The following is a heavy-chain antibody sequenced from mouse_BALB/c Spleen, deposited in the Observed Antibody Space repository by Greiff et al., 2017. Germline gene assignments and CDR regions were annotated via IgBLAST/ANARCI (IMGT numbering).Heavy chain of an antibody. Sequence: VQLQQSGPELVKPGASVKMSCKASGYTFTDYYMDWVKQSHGESFEWIGRVNPYNGGTSYNQKFKGKATLTVDKSSSTAYMELNSLTSEDSAVYYCARTDRYAYWYFDVWGAGTTVTVSS. D-gene: IGHD2-14*01. CDR1: GYTFTDYY. J-gene: IGHJ1*01. CDR2: VNPYNGGT. V-gene: IGHV1-19*01. CDR3: ARTDRYAYWYFDV.